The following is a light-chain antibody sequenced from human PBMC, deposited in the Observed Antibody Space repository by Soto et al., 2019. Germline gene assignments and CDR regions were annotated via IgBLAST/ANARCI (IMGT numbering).Light chain of an antibody. V-gene: IGLV2-11*01. J-gene: IGLJ2*01. CDR2: DVA. CDR3: CSYGGSYTVV. Sequence: QSVLTQPRSVSGSPGQPVTISCTGTSSDVGGYNYVSWYQQHPGKAPKLMIYDVARRPSGVPDRFSGSKSGNTASLTISGLQAEDEADYYCCSYGGSYTVVFGGGTKLTVL. CDR1: SSDVGGYNY.